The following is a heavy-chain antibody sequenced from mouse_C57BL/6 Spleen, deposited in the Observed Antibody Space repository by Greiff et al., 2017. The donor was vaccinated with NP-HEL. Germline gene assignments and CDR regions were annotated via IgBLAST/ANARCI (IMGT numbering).Heavy chain of an antibody. J-gene: IGHJ2*01. V-gene: IGHV5-12*01. CDR2: ISNGGGST. D-gene: IGHD4-1*02. CDR3: ARHLQLGHFDY. CDR1: GFTFSDYY. Sequence: DVMLVESGGGLVQPGGSLKLSCAASGFTFSDYYMYWVRQTPEKRLEWVAYISNGGGSTYYPHTVKGRFPISRDNAKNTLYLQISHLKSEDTAMYYCARHLQLGHFDYWGQGTTLTVSS.